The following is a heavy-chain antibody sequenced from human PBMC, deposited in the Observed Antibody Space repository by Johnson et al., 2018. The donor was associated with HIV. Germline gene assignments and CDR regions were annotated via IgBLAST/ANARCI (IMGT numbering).Heavy chain of an antibody. V-gene: IGHV3-30*02. CDR2: IRYDGNNK. Sequence: QVQLVESGGGLVQPGGSLRLSCAASGLTFSSYGMHWVRQAPGKGLEWLAFIRYDGNNKYYADSVKGRFTISKDDAKNTVYLQMNSLRVEDTAVYYCAKDMTAYYNFWSGYDQAFDIWGQGTKVTVSS. J-gene: IGHJ3*02. D-gene: IGHD3-3*01. CDR1: GLTFSSYG. CDR3: AKDMTAYYNFWSGYDQAFDI.